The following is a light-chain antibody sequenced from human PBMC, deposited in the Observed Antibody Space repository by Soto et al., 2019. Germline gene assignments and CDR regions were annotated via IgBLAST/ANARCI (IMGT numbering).Light chain of an antibody. Sequence: DIQMTQSPSTLSASVGDRVTITCRARQSVSSWLAWYQQKAGKAPKLLIYKASSLESGVPSRFSGSGSGTEFTLTISSLQPDDFATYYCQQYNSLWTFGQGTKVEIK. J-gene: IGKJ1*01. V-gene: IGKV1-5*03. CDR3: QQYNSLWT. CDR2: KAS. CDR1: QSVSSW.